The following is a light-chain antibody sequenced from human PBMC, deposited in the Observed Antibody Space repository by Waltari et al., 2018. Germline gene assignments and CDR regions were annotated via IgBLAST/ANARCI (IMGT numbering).Light chain of an antibody. V-gene: IGLV3-19*01. CDR2: GRD. CDR3: NSRDYSANYV. J-gene: IGLJ1*01. CDR1: SLRNYY. Sequence: SSELTQDPAVSVALGQTVRITCQGDSLRNYYVSWYQQKPGQAPVLVIYGRDKRPSGIPDRFSGSSSGDTASLTITGAQAEDEADYYCNSRDYSANYVFGAGTKVTVL.